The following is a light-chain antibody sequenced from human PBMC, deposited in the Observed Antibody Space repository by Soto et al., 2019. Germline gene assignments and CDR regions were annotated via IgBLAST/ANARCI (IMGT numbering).Light chain of an antibody. CDR3: ATWDGSLPGEV. V-gene: IGLV1-51*01. CDR1: SSNIGNNY. Sequence: QSALTQSPSVSAPPGQKVTISCSGSSSNIGNNYVSWYQQLPGTAPKLLIYDNNKRPSGIPDRFSGSKSGTSGTLDITGLQTGDEADYYCATWDGSLPGEVFGGGTKVTVL. CDR2: DNN. J-gene: IGLJ2*01.